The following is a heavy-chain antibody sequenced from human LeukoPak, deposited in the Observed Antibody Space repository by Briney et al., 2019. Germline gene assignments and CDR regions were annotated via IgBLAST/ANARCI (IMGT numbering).Heavy chain of an antibody. Sequence: ASVKVSCMASGYTFTGYYMHWVRQAPGQGLEWMGWINPNSGGTNYAQKFQGRVTMTRDTSISTAYMELSGLRSDDTAVYYCAPLSIAAAGTSFLDYWGQGTLVTVSS. CDR3: APLSIAAAGTSFLDY. J-gene: IGHJ4*02. CDR2: INPNSGGT. CDR1: GYTFTGYY. V-gene: IGHV1-2*02. D-gene: IGHD6-13*01.